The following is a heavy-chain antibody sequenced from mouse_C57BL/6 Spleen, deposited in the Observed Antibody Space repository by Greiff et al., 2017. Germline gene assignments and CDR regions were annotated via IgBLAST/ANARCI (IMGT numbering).Heavy chain of an antibody. V-gene: IGHV5-9-1*02. CDR2: ISSGGDYI. CDR3: TRDRYYEGYYYAMDY. D-gene: IGHD2-4*01. J-gene: IGHJ4*01. CDR1: GFTFSSYA. Sequence: EVQRVESGEGLVKPGGSLKLSCAASGFTFSSYAMSWVRQTPEKRLEWVAYISSGGDYIYYAETVKGRFTISRDNARNTLYLQMSSLKSEDTAMYYCTRDRYYEGYYYAMDYWGQGTSVTVSS.